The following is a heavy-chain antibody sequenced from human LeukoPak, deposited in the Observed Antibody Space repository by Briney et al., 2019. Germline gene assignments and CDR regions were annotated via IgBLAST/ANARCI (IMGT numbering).Heavy chain of an antibody. CDR2: IYHSGST. D-gene: IGHD3-10*01. CDR1: GYSISSGYY. V-gene: IGHV4-38-2*02. CDR3: ARDVKSYYGSGSSL. J-gene: IGHJ4*02. Sequence: SETLSLTCTVSGYSISSGYYWGWIRQPPGKGLEWIGSIYHSGSTYYNPSLKSRVTISIDTSKNQFSLKLSSVTAADTAVYYCARDVKSYYGSGSSLWGQGTLVTVSS.